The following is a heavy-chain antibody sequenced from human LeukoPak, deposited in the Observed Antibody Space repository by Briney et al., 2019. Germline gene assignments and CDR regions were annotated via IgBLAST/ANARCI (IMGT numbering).Heavy chain of an antibody. Sequence: GGSLRLSCEASGFTFNTHAMSWVRQAPEKGLEWVASVTRSGLTPYYADSVRGRFTISRDNSKNTLYLQMNSLRGVDTAVYYCAKGRPNFYETSGAYYKPKGDFWGQGSLVTVSS. CDR2: VTRSGLTP. V-gene: IGHV3-23*01. CDR1: GFTFNTHA. CDR3: AKGRPNFYETSGAYYKPKGDF. D-gene: IGHD3-10*01. J-gene: IGHJ4*02.